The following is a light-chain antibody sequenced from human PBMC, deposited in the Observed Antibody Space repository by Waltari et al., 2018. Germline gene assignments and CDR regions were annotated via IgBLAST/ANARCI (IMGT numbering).Light chain of an antibody. V-gene: IGLV2-14*01. CDR3: SSYTSSSTWV. J-gene: IGLJ3*02. CDR2: EVS. CDR1: RGDVGGYKS. Sequence: QSALTQPASVSVSPGQSITISCTAPRGDVGGYKSVSWYQQPPGKAPKLMIYEVSNRPSGVSNRFSGSKSGNTASLTISGLQAEDEADYYCSSYTSSSTWVFGGGTKLTVL.